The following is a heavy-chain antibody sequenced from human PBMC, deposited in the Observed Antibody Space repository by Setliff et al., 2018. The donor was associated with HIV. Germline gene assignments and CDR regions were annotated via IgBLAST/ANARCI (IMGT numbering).Heavy chain of an antibody. V-gene: IGHV1-18*01. CDR2: ISGYNGNT. CDR1: GYTFTSYG. Sequence: ASVKVSCKASGYTFTSYGISWVRQAPGQGLEWMGWISGYNGNTKYAQRFQGRVAMTTETSTSTAYMEMRSLRSDDTALYYCVRDEKRAAAGSLYYFDLWGQGTLVTVSS. CDR3: VRDEKRAAAGSLYYFDL. J-gene: IGHJ4*02. D-gene: IGHD6-13*01.